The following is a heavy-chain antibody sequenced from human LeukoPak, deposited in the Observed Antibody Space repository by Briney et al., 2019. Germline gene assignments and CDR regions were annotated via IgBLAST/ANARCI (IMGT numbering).Heavy chain of an antibody. V-gene: IGHV1-69*04. D-gene: IGHD3-16*02. J-gene: IGHJ6*02. CDR3: ARVGYTRGPLPYGMDV. Sequence: SVEVSCNACGGPFHTYAISWMRLVPGQGLEWMGRSVPASEISTYAQKFLSRVTITADYSASTVYMELSGLSSDDTATYYCARVGYTRGPLPYGMDVWGQGTTVTV. CDR2: SVPASEIS. CDR1: GGPFHTYA.